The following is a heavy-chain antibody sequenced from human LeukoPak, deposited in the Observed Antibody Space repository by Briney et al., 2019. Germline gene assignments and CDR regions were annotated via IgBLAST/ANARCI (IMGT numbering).Heavy chain of an antibody. D-gene: IGHD6-19*01. CDR3: ARGVAGDIDY. J-gene: IGHJ4*02. Sequence: GGSLRLSCAASGFTFSSYSMNWVRQAPGKGLEWVSSISSSSSYIYCADSVRGRFTISRDNAKNSLYLQMNSLRAEDTAVYYCARGVAGDIDYWGQGTLVTVSS. CDR1: GFTFSSYS. CDR2: ISSSSSYI. V-gene: IGHV3-21*01.